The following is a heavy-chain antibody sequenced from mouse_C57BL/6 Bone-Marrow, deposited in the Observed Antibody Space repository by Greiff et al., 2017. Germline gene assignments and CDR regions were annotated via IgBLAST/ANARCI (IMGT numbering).Heavy chain of an antibody. CDR1: GFSLTSYG. V-gene: IGHV2-6*01. Sequence: VPRVESGPGLVAPSQSLSITCTVSGFSLTSYGVDWVRQSPGKGLEWLGVIWGVGSTNYTSALKSRLSISKDHTKSQVYLKMNSLQTDDTAMYYCATGGFAYWGEGTLVTVSA. CDR2: IWGVGST. J-gene: IGHJ3*01. CDR3: ATGGFAY.